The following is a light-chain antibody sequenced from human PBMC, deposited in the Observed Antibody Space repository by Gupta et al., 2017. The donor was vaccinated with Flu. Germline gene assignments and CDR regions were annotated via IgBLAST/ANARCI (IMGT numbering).Light chain of an antibody. CDR1: QGIRND. CDR2: GAS. CDR3: RQQITVPLT. V-gene: IGKV1-17*02. J-gene: IGKJ4*01. Sequence: DIQMTQSPSSLSASVGDRVTITCRASQGIRNDLAWYQQTSGKAPKRLIYGASTLQSGVPSRFSGSGSGTEFTFKISKRQPEDFATYYCRQQITVPLTFGGGTKVEIK.